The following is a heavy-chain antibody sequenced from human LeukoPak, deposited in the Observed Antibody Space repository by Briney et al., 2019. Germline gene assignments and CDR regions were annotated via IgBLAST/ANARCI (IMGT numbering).Heavy chain of an antibody. J-gene: IGHJ6*03. Sequence: GGSLRLSCAASGFTFSSYAMHWVRQAPGKGLEYVSAISSNGGSTYYANSVKGRFTISRDNSKNTLYLQMGSLRAEDMAVYYCASDSATGPYYYYYYYMDVWGKGTTVTVSS. CDR2: ISSNGGST. CDR3: ASDSATGPYYYYYYYMDV. V-gene: IGHV3-64*01. CDR1: GFTFSSYA. D-gene: IGHD1-1*01.